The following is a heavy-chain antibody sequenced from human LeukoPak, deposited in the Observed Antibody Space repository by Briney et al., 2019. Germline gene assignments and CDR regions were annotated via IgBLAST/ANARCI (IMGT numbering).Heavy chain of an antibody. CDR1: GFTFSSYA. D-gene: IGHD3-16*01. J-gene: IGHJ3*02. CDR3: AKDSWGSNSHDAFDI. Sequence: PGGSLRLSCAASGFTFSSYAMSWVRQAPGKGLEWVSAISGSGGSTYYAGSVKGRFTISRDNSKNTLYLQMNSLRAEDTAVYYCAKDSWGSNSHDAFDIWGQGTMVTVSS. CDR2: ISGSGGST. V-gene: IGHV3-23*01.